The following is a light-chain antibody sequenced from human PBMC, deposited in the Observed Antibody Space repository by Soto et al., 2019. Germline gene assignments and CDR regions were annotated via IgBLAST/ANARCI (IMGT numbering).Light chain of an antibody. CDR3: QVWDSSSDHYV. CDR2: DDS. J-gene: IGLJ1*01. V-gene: IGLV3-21*02. CDR1: NIGSKS. Sequence: SYELTQPPSVSVAPGQTARITCGGNNIGSKSVHWYQQKPGQAPLLVVYDDSDRPSGIPERFSGSNSGNTATLTISRVEAGDEADFYCQVWDSSSDHYVFGTGTKVTVL.